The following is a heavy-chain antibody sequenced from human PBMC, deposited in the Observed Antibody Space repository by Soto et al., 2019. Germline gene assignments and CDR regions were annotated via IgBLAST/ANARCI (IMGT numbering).Heavy chain of an antibody. V-gene: IGHV4-34*01. J-gene: IGHJ4*02. CDR1: GGSCRGYY. Sequence: PSETLSRTCAVDGGSCRGYYWSWIGQGPWKGLEWIGEINDSGSTNYNPYLESRVTISVDTSKNQFSLQLSSGTAADTAVYYCARVGGATIFGVVIHHHPFDYWGQGALVTVS. CDR2: INDSGST. CDR3: ARVGGATIFGVVIHHHPFDY. D-gene: IGHD3-3*01.